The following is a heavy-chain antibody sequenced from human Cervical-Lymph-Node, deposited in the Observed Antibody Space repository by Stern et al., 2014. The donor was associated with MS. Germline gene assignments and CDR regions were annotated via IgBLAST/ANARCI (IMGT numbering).Heavy chain of an antibody. CDR3: ARGLRDYGDYEGYYLDY. V-gene: IGHV1-46*01. CDR1: GYTFTNYY. D-gene: IGHD4-17*01. CDR2: INPSGGST. Sequence: MQLVESGAEVKKPGASVKVSCKASGYTFTNYYMHWVRQTPGQGLEWMGIINPSGGSTNYAQKFQGRVTVTRDTSTSTVYMELSSLRSEDTAVYYCARGLRDYGDYEGYYLDYWGQGALVTVSS. J-gene: IGHJ4*02.